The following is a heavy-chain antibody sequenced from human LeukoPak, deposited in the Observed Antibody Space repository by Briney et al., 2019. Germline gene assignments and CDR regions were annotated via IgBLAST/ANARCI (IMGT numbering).Heavy chain of an antibody. D-gene: IGHD3-22*01. J-gene: IGHJ3*02. V-gene: IGHV3-30*02. Sequence: SGGSLRLSCAASGFTFSSYGMHWVRQAPGKGLEWVAFIRYDGSNKYYADSVKGRFTISRDNSKNTLYLQMNSLRAEDTAVYYCAKDDYMIVVFGDAFDIWGQGTMVTVSS. CDR2: IRYDGSNK. CDR1: GFTFSSYG. CDR3: AKDDYMIVVFGDAFDI.